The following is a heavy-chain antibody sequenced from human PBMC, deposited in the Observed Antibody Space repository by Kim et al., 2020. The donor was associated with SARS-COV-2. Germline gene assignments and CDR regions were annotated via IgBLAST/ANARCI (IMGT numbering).Heavy chain of an antibody. Sequence: ASVKVSCKASGYTFTNYYMHWVRQAPGQGLEWMGIINPSGADTRYAQKFQGRVNMTRDTYTSTVYMELYSLRSEDTAVYYCARESYGSGSYYGMDFCGPG. CDR3: ARESYGSGSYYGMDF. V-gene: IGHV1-46*01. J-gene: IGHJ6*01. CDR2: INPSGADT. D-gene: IGHD3-10*01. CDR1: GYTFTNYY.